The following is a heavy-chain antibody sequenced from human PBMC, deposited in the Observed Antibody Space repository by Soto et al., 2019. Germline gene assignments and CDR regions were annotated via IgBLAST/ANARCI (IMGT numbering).Heavy chain of an antibody. CDR2: IYSGVST. CDR1: GGSITTYY. CDR3: ARGQGGFGEFSVDY. D-gene: IGHD3-10*01. J-gene: IGHJ4*02. Sequence: PSETLSLTCTVSGGSITTYYWSWIRQPAGKGLEWIGRIYSGVSTNYNPSLRSRVTVSVDMSKNQFSLKLSSVTAADTAVYYCARGQGGFGEFSVDYWGQGTLVTVSS. V-gene: IGHV4-4*07.